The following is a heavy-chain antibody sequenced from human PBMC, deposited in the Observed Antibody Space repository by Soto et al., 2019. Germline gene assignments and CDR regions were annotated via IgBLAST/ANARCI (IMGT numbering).Heavy chain of an antibody. CDR1: GFTFSSYG. CDR3: AKDDWRDLPGSYFDY. CDR2: ISYDGSNK. V-gene: IGHV3-30*18. Sequence: GGSLRLSCAASGFTFSSYGMHWVRQAPGKGLEWVAVISYDGSNKYYADSVKGRSTISRDNSKNTLYLQMNSLRAEDTAVYYCAKDDWRDLPGSYFDYWGQGTLVTVSS. D-gene: IGHD2-21*01. J-gene: IGHJ4*02.